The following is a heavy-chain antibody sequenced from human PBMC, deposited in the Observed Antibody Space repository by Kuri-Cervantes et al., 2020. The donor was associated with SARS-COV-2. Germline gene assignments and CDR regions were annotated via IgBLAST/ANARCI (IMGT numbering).Heavy chain of an antibody. CDR3: AKVETANLDY. Sequence: GESLKISCAASGFTFSSYAMHWVRQAPGKGLEWVAFIRYDGSNKYYADSVKGRFTISRDNSKNSLYLEMNSLRPEDTAVYYCAKVETANLDYWGQGTLVTVSS. D-gene: IGHD3-3*01. CDR1: GFTFSSYA. CDR2: IRYDGSNK. V-gene: IGHV3-30*02. J-gene: IGHJ4*02.